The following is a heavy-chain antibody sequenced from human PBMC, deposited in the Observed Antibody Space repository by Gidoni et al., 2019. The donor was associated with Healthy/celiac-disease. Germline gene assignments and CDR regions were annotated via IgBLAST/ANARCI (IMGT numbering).Heavy chain of an antibody. V-gene: IGHV2-70*15. D-gene: IGHD4-17*01. J-gene: IGHJ6*02. CDR3: ARFMTTPYYAMDV. CDR1: GFSLSTSGMC. Sequence: QVTLRESGPALVKPTQTLTLTCTFSGFSLSTSGMCVSWIRQPPGKALEWLARIDWDDDKYYSTSLKTRITISKATSKNQVVLTMTNMDPVDTATYYCARFMTTPYYAMDVWGQGTTVTVSS. CDR2: IDWDDDK.